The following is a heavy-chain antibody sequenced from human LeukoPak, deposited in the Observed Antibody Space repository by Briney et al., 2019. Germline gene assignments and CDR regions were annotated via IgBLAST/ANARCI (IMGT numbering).Heavy chain of an antibody. CDR1: GFTFSSYS. Sequence: GGSLRLSCAASGFTFSSYSMNWVRQAPGKGLEWVSYISSSSSTIYYADSVKGRFTISRDNAKNSLYLQMNSLRAEDTAVYYCAREDGAGSGAFDIWGQGTMVTVSS. D-gene: IGHD3-10*01. V-gene: IGHV3-48*01. CDR3: AREDGAGSGAFDI. CDR2: ISSSSSTI. J-gene: IGHJ3*02.